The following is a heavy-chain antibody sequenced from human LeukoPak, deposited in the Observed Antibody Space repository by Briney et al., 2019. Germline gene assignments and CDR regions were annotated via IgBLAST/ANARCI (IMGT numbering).Heavy chain of an antibody. J-gene: IGHJ4*02. CDR3: ARGVDYYENSGTIDY. CDR1: GSTFSDYG. V-gene: IGHV3-33*01. CDR2: IWYDDTNK. D-gene: IGHD3-22*01. Sequence: GKSLRLSCTASGSTFSDYGMHWVRQPPGKGLEWVAIIWYDDTNKNYADSVKGRFTISRDNSKNTLSLQMNSLRAEDTAVYYCARGVDYYENSGTIDYWGQGTLVTVSS.